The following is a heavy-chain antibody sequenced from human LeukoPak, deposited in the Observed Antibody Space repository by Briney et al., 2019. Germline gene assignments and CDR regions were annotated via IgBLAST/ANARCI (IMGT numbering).Heavy chain of an antibody. J-gene: IGHJ6*03. D-gene: IGHD3-16*01. Sequence: SETLSLTCTVSGGSISTSNYYWGWIRQPPGKGLEWIGNIFYSGSTYYSPSLKSRVTISLDTSRNQFSLKLSSVTAADTAVYYCARDGAHKNHYYSYYYMDVWGKGTTVTVSS. CDR2: IFYSGST. V-gene: IGHV4-39*07. CDR1: GGSISTSNYY. CDR3: ARDGAHKNHYYSYYYMDV.